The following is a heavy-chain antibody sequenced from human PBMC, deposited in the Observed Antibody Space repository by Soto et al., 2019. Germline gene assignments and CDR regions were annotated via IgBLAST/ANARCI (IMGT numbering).Heavy chain of an antibody. CDR2: ISGSGGST. Sequence: PGGSLRLSCAASGSTFSSYAMSWIRQAPGKGLEWVSAISGSGGSTYYADSVKGRFTISRDNSKNTLYLQMNSLRAEDTAVYYCAKDNPPPIAARPTRFDYWGQGTLVTVSS. J-gene: IGHJ4*02. D-gene: IGHD6-6*01. CDR1: GSTFSSYA. V-gene: IGHV3-23*01. CDR3: AKDNPPPIAARPTRFDY.